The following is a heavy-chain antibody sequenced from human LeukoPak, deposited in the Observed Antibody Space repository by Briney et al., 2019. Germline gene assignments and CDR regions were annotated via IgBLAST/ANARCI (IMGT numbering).Heavy chain of an antibody. CDR1: GGSISSGGYS. V-gene: IGHV4-30-2*03. J-gene: IGHJ3*02. CDR2: IYHSGST. Sequence: SETLSLTCAVSGGSISSGGYSWSWIRQPPGKGLEWIGYIYHSGSTYYNPSLKNRVTISVDTSKQQFSLNLNSVTAADTAIYYCARHAGLLWFGDPLDAFDTWGQGTRVTVSS. D-gene: IGHD3-10*01. CDR3: ARHAGLLWFGDPLDAFDT.